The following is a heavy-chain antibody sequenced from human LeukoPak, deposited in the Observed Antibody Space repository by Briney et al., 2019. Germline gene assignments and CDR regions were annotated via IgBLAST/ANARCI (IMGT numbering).Heavy chain of an antibody. CDR2: ISSSSSYI. D-gene: IGHD4-23*01. V-gene: IGHV3-21*01. CDR1: GFTFSSYS. Sequence: PGGSLRLSCAASGFTFSSYSMNWVRQAPGKGLEWVSSISSSSSYIYYADSVKGRFTISRDNAKNSLYLQMNSLRAEDTAVYYCARDGTVVNDPHFDYWGQGTLVTVSS. CDR3: ARDGTVVNDPHFDY. J-gene: IGHJ4*02.